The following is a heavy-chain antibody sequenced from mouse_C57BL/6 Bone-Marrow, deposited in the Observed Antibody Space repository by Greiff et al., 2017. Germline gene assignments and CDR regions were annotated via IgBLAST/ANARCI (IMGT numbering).Heavy chain of an antibody. J-gene: IGHJ3*01. Sequence: QVQLQQPGAELVRPGSSVKLSCKASGYTFTSYWMHWVKQRPIQGLEWIGNIDPSDSETHYNQKFKDKATLTVDKSSSTAYIQLSSLTSEDSAVYYCARGLLLRRGFAYWGQGTLVTFSA. CDR3: ARGLLLRRGFAY. CDR1: GYTFTSYW. D-gene: IGHD1-1*01. V-gene: IGHV1-52*01. CDR2: IDPSDSET.